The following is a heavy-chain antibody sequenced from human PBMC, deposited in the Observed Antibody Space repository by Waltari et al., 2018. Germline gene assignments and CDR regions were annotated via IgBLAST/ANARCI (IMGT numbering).Heavy chain of an antibody. V-gene: IGHV3-15*01. CDR3: TTPAGVRAVPY. J-gene: IGHJ4*02. D-gene: IGHD1-1*01. Sequence: EVQLVESGGGLVKPGGSLRLSCAASAFTFSNAWMSWVRQAPGKGLEWVGRIKSKTDGGTTDYAAPVKGRFTISRDDSKNTLYLQMNSLKTEDTAVYYCTTPAGVRAVPYWGQGTLVTVSS. CDR1: AFTFSNAW. CDR2: IKSKTDGGTT.